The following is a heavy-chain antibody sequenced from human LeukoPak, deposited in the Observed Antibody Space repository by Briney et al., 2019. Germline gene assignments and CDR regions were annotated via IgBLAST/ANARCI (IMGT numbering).Heavy chain of an antibody. Sequence: PGGSLRLSCAASGFTFSNHGMHWVRQAPGKGPEWVALTWYDGSNKYYGDSVKGRFTISRDNSKNTLYLQMNSLRAEDTAVYYCASGVEMATIWSVGYWGQGTLVTVSS. CDR3: ASGVEMATIWSVGY. V-gene: IGHV3-30*02. CDR2: TWYDGSNK. CDR1: GFTFSNHG. D-gene: IGHD5-24*01. J-gene: IGHJ4*02.